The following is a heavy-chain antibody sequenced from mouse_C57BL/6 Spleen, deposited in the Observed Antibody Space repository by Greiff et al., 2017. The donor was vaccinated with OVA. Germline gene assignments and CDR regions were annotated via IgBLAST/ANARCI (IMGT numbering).Heavy chain of an antibody. D-gene: IGHD1-1*01. V-gene: IGHV1-54*01. J-gene: IGHJ2*01. CDR3: ARCDYGSMGLDY. CDR2: INPGSGGT. Sequence: QVQLQQSGAELVRPGTSVKVSCKASGYAFTNYLIEWVKQRPGQGLEWIGVINPGSGGTNYTEKFKGKATLTADKSSSTAYMQLSSLTSEDSAVYFCARCDYGSMGLDYWGQGTTLTVSS. CDR1: GYAFTNYL.